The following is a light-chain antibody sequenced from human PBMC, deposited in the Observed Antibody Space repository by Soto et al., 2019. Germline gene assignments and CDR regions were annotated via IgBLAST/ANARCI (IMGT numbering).Light chain of an antibody. CDR1: QSVSSS. J-gene: IGKJ3*01. CDR3: QQRSNSFT. CDR2: DAS. Sequence: EIVLTQSPATLSLSPGERATLSCRASQSVSSSLAWYQQKPGQAPRLLIYDASNRATGIPARFSGSGSGTDFTLTIRSLEPEDFAVYYCQQRSNSFTFGPGTKVDIK. V-gene: IGKV3-11*01.